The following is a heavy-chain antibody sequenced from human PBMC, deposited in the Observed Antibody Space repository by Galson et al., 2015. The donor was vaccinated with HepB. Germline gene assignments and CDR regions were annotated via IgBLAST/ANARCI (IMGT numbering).Heavy chain of an antibody. Sequence: CAISGDSVSSNSAAWNWIRQSPSRGLEWLGRTYYRSKWYNDYAVSVKSRITINPDTSKNQFSLQLNSVTPEDTAVYYCARDAGDSGSYPKSYYYYGMDVWGQGTTVTVSS. V-gene: IGHV6-1*01. CDR1: GDSVSSNSAA. D-gene: IGHD1-26*01. J-gene: IGHJ6*02. CDR3: ARDAGDSGSYPKSYYYYGMDV. CDR2: TYYRSKWYN.